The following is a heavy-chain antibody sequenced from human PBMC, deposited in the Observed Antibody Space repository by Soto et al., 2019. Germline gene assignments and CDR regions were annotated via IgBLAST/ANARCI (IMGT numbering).Heavy chain of an antibody. CDR2: VHRSVP. V-gene: IGHV4-59*03. D-gene: IGHD3-16*01. Sequence: SETLSLTCFVSGDSIDIYSWSWIRQVPGKGLEWIGDVHRSVPRYNPSLKNRVTISFNTYAQEFHPKLTSVTAAATAAYYCTKRAFRGPLGWFDPWGQGTPVTVSS. CDR1: GDSIDIYS. CDR3: TKRAFRGPLGWFDP. J-gene: IGHJ5*02.